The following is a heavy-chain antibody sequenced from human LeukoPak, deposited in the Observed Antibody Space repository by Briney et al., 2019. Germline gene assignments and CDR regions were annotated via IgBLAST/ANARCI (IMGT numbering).Heavy chain of an antibody. CDR2: ISYDGSHK. Sequence: GGSLRLSCAASGFTFSSFAMRWVRQAPGKGLEWVAVISYDGSHKDYADSVKGRFTISRDNSENTLYLQMNSLRAEDTAVYYCATYTHWVAGDVWGQGTTVTVSS. J-gene: IGHJ6*02. CDR1: GFTFSSFA. V-gene: IGHV3-30*01. D-gene: IGHD3-16*01. CDR3: ATYTHWVAGDV.